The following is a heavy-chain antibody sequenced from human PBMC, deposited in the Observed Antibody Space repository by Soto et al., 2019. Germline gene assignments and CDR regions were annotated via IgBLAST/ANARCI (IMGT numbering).Heavy chain of an antibody. J-gene: IGHJ6*02. D-gene: IGHD2-15*01. CDR3: ARQGPCSGGSCYSSSPYYYYGMDV. CDR1: VYICTSYW. V-gene: IGHV5-10-1*01. CDR2: VDASDSYT. Sequence: VESLKICCKGSVYICTSYWISWLRQMPWKCLDVIGGVDASDSYTNYSPSFQGHVTISADKSISTAYLQWSSLKASDTAMYYCARQGPCSGGSCYSSSPYYYYGMDVWGQGTTVTVSS.